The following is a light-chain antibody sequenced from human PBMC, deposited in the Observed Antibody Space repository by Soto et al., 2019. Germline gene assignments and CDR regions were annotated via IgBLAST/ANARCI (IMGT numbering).Light chain of an antibody. Sequence: EIVVTQSPATLSLSPGERATLSRRASQSVSSYLAWYQQKPGQAPRLLIYDASNRATGIPARFSGSGSGTDFTLTISSLEPEDFAVYYCQQRSNWPLPFGGGTKVDIK. CDR1: QSVSSY. CDR3: QQRSNWPLP. V-gene: IGKV3-11*01. J-gene: IGKJ4*01. CDR2: DAS.